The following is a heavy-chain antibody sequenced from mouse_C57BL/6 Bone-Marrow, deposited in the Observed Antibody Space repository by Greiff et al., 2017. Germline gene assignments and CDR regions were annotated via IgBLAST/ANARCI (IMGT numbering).Heavy chain of an antibody. CDR2: IDPSDSYT. CDR3: ARSDYLYAMDY. CDR1: GYTFTSYW. D-gene: IGHD2-4*01. V-gene: IGHV1-50*01. J-gene: IGHJ4*01. Sequence: QVQLQQPGAELVKPGASVKLSCKASGYTFTSYWMQWVKQRPGQGLEWIGEIDPSDSYTNYNQKFKVKATLTVDTSSSTAYMQLSSLTSEDSAVYYCARSDYLYAMDYWGQGTSVTVSS.